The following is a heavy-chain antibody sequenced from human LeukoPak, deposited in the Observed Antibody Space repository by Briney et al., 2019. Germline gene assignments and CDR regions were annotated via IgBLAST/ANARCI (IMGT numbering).Heavy chain of an antibody. CDR2: ISSSGSTI. CDR3: ARDGNAGNDFDY. J-gene: IGHJ4*02. CDR1: GFTFRDYY. Sequence: GGSLRLSCAASGFTFRDYYMSWIRQAPGKGVECVSYISSSGSTIYYADSVKVRFTISSDNAKNSLYLQMKSLRVEDTAVYYCARDGNAGNDFDYWGQGTLVTVSS. D-gene: IGHD1-1*01. V-gene: IGHV3-11*04.